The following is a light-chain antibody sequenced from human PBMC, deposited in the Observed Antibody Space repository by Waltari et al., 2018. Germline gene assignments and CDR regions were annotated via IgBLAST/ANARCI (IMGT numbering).Light chain of an antibody. CDR1: SSDVGTYNY. J-gene: IGLJ2*01. Sequence: QSALTQPASVSGSPGQSITISCTGTSSDVGTYNYVSWYQHNPGKAPRLMIYDVSNRPSGVSNRFSGSKSGNTASLTISGLQAEDEADYSCSSSTSSNTLVFGGGTKLTVL. CDR3: SSSTSSNTLV. CDR2: DVS. V-gene: IGLV2-14*03.